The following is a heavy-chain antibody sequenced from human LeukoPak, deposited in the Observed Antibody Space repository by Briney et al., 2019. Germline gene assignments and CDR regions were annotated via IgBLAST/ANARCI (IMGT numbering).Heavy chain of an antibody. CDR3: ATGAGWTQLDS. CDR2: IDPSDSYT. J-gene: IGHJ4*02. V-gene: IGHV5-10-1*01. D-gene: IGHD6-19*01. Sequence: GESLRISCKASGYSFTSNWINWARQMPGKGLEWVGRIDPSDSYTSYSPSFQGHVTISAAKSITTAYLQWGSLNTSDTAIYFCATGAGWTQLDSWGRGTLVTVSS. CDR1: GYSFTSNW.